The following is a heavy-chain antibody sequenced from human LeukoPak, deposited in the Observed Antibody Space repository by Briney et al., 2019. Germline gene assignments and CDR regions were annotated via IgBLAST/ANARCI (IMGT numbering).Heavy chain of an antibody. CDR1: GFTFSSYA. D-gene: IGHD1-26*01. J-gene: IGHJ4*02. CDR2: IIPILGIA. Sequence: GGSLRLSCAASGFTFSSYAISWVRQAPGQGLEWMGRIIPILGIANYAQKFQGRVTITADKSTSTAYMELSSLRSEDTAVYYCARQIVGATFGSLDYWGQGTLVTVSS. CDR3: ARQIVGATFGSLDY. V-gene: IGHV1-69*04.